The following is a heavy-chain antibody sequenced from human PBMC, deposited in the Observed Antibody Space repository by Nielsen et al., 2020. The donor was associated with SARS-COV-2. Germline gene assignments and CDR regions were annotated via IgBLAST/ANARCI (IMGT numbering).Heavy chain of an antibody. D-gene: IGHD3-10*01. CDR2: IYNSGGT. J-gene: IGHJ4*02. CDR1: GGSISSYY. Sequence: LRLSCTVSGGSISSYYWSWIRQPPGKGLEWIGYIYNSGGTNYNPSLKGRVTMSVDTSKNHFSLKLSSVTAADTAVYYCARQITFSYGSGSYMEDYFDYWGRGTLVTVSS. V-gene: IGHV4-59*08. CDR3: ARQITFSYGSGSYMEDYFDY.